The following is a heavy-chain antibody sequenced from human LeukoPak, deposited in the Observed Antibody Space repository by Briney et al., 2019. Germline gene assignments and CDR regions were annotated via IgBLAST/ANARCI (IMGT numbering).Heavy chain of an antibody. D-gene: IGHD3-22*01. J-gene: IGHJ3*02. CDR3: ASAERNYYYDSSGYLTLNAFDI. V-gene: IGHV3-66*01. CDR1: GFTVSSNY. CDR2: IYSGGST. Sequence: GGSLRLSCAASGFTVSSNYMSWVRQAPGKGLEWVSVIYSGGSTYYADSVKGRFTISRDNSKNTLYLQMNSLRAEDTAVYYCASAERNYYYDSSGYLTLNAFDIWGQGTMVTVSS.